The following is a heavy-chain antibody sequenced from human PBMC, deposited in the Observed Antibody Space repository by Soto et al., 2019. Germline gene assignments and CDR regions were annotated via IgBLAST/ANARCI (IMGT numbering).Heavy chain of an antibody. D-gene: IGHD3-10*01. J-gene: IGHJ5*01. Sequence: PSETLSLTCSVSGASINNFAYYWGWIRQPPWKGLEWIGTVYYNENTYYNPSLRSRVAISVDTAKNQFSLNLRSVTAADTAVYFCARRERYYGSPGWFDPWGQGXLVTVYS. CDR2: VYYNENT. V-gene: IGHV4-39*01. CDR1: GASINNFAYY. CDR3: ARRERYYGSPGWFDP.